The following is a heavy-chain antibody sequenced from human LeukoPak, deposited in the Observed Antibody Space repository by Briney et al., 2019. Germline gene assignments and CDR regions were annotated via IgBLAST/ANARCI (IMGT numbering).Heavy chain of an antibody. Sequence: SETLSLTCTVSGGSISSYYWSWIRQPPGKGLEWIGYIYYSGTTNYNPSLKSRVTISVDTSKNQFSLKLSSVTAADTAVYYCARESGGGSYNDYWGQGTLVTVSS. CDR3: ARESGGGSYNDY. V-gene: IGHV4-59*01. J-gene: IGHJ4*02. CDR1: GGSISSYY. CDR2: IYYSGTT. D-gene: IGHD1-26*01.